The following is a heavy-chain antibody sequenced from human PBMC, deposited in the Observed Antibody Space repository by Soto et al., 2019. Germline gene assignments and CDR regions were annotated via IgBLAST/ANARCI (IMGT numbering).Heavy chain of an antibody. Sequence: PSETLSLTCTVSGGSVSSGSYYWSWIRQPPGKGLEWIGYIYYSGSTNYNPSLKSRVTISVDTSKNQFSLKLSSVTAADTAVYYCARGVAAAGRRGLFDWLPDYWGQGTLVTVSS. CDR1: GGSVSSGSYY. D-gene: IGHD3-9*01. V-gene: IGHV4-61*01. J-gene: IGHJ4*02. CDR2: IYYSGST. CDR3: ARGVAAAGRRGLFDWLPDY.